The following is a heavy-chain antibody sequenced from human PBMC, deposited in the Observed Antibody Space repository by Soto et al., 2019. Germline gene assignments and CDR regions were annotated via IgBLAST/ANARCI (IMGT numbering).Heavy chain of an antibody. CDR2: IYPGDSDT. CDR3: ATRDVDIVATNYYGMDV. CDR1: GYSFTSYW. D-gene: IGHD5-12*01. V-gene: IGHV5-51*01. Sequence: GESLKISCKGSGYSFTSYWIGWVRQMPGKGLEWMGIIYPGDSDTRYSPSFQGQVTISADKSISTAYLQWSSLKASDTAMYYCATRDVDIVATNYYGMDVWGQGTTVTVSS. J-gene: IGHJ6*02.